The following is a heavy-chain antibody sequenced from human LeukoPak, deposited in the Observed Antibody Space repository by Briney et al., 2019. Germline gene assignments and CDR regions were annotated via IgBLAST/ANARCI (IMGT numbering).Heavy chain of an antibody. V-gene: IGHV3-73*01. Sequence: GGSLRLSCAASGFTFSGSAMHWVRQASGKGLEWVGRIRSKANKYATAYAASVKGRFTISRDDSKNTAYLQMNSLKTEDTAVYYCTRVSNSSPFDYWGQGTLVTVSS. CDR2: IRSKANKYAT. CDR3: TRVSNSSPFDY. J-gene: IGHJ4*02. CDR1: GFTFSGSA. D-gene: IGHD6-13*01.